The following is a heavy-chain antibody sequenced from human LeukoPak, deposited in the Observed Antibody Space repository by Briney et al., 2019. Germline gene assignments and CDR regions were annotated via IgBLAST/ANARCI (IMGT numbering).Heavy chain of an antibody. Sequence: SETLSLTCTVSGGSISSSSYYWGWIRQPPGKGLEWIGTIYYSGTTYYNPSLKTRVTISVDTSKNQFSLKLSSVTAADTAVYYCARERGARVKSWFDPWGQGTLVTVSS. CDR1: GGSISSSSYY. J-gene: IGHJ5*02. CDR3: ARERGARVKSWFDP. CDR2: IYYSGTT. V-gene: IGHV4-39*07. D-gene: IGHD1-26*01.